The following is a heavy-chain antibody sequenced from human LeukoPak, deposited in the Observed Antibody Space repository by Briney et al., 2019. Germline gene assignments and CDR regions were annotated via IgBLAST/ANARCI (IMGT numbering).Heavy chain of an antibody. V-gene: IGHV4-34*01. D-gene: IGHD6-19*01. CDR1: GGSLSGRY. CDR2: INHSGST. CDR3: AAQWLVRHAFDI. Sequence: SSETLSLTCAVFGGSLSGRYWSWIRQPPGKGLEWIGEINHSGSTNYNPSPKSRVTISLDTSKNQFSLEMSSATAADTAIYYCAAQWLVRHAFDIWGQGTMVTVSS. J-gene: IGHJ3*02.